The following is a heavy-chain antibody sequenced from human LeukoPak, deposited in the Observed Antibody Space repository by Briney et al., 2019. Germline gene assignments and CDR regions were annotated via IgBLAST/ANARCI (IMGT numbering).Heavy chain of an antibody. J-gene: IGHJ4*02. CDR2: ISSSSITI. Sequence: PGGSLRLSCAASGFTFSTYTMCWVRQAPGKGLEWVSYISSSSITIYYADSVKGRFTISRDNAKNSLYLQMNSLRAEDTAVYYCASRPSGSYARFDSWGQGTLVTVSS. CDR1: GFTFSTYT. D-gene: IGHD1-26*01. CDR3: ASRPSGSYARFDS. V-gene: IGHV3-48*01.